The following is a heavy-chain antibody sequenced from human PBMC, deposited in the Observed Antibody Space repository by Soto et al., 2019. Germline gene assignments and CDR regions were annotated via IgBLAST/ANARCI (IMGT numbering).Heavy chain of an antibody. V-gene: IGHV1-18*01. J-gene: IGHJ4*02. D-gene: IGHD1-26*01. CDR1: GYTFTSYG. CDR3: ARDPSGSYPYYFDY. CDR2: ISAYNGNT. Sequence: GASVKVSCKASGYTFTSYGISWVRQAPGQGLEWMGWISAYNGNTNYAQKLQGRVTMTTDTSTSTAYMELRSLRSDDTAVYYCARDPSGSYPYYFDYWGQGTLVTVSS.